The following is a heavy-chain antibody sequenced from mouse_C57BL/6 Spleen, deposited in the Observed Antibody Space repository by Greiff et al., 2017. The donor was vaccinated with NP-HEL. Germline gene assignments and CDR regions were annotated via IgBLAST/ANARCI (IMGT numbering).Heavy chain of an antibody. J-gene: IGHJ4*01. V-gene: IGHV1-69*01. CDR2: IDPSDSYT. Sequence: VQLQQPGAELVMPGASVKLSCKASGYTFTSYWMHWVKQRPGQGLEWIGEIDPSDSYTNYNQKFKGKSTLTVDKSSSTAYMQLSSLTSEDSAVYYCARGERDAMDYWGQGTSVTVSS. CDR3: ARGERDAMDY. CDR1: GYTFTSYW.